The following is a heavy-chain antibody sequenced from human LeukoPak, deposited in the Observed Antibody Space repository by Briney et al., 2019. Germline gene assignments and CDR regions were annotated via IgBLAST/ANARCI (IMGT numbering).Heavy chain of an antibody. J-gene: IGHJ4*02. D-gene: IGHD4-4*01. V-gene: IGHV3-9*01. CDR3: AKGRYSNYGDNLDY. Sequence: PGGSLRLSCAASGFTFDDYAMHWVRQAPGKGLEWVSGISWNSGSIGYADSVKGRFTISRDNSKNTLYLQMNSLRAEDTAVYYCAKGRYSNYGDNLDYWGQGTLVTVSS. CDR2: ISWNSGSI. CDR1: GFTFDDYA.